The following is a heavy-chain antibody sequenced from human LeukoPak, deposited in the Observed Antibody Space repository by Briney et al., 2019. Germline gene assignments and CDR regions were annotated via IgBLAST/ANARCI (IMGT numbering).Heavy chain of an antibody. Sequence: ASETLSLTCTVSGGSMSSSSYYWGWIRQPPGKGLEWIGSIYYSGSTYYNPSLKSRVTILVDTSEKQFSLKLSSVTAADTAVYYCARSDNYYDSSGYYPSGRSFNYWGQGTLVTVSS. CDR2: IYYSGST. CDR3: ARSDNYYDSSGYYPSGRSFNY. D-gene: IGHD3-22*01. J-gene: IGHJ4*02. V-gene: IGHV4-39*01. CDR1: GGSMSSSSYY.